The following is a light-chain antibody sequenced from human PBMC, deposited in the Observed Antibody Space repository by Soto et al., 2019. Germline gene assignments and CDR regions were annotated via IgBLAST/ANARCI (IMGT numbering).Light chain of an antibody. J-gene: IGKJ3*01. CDR1: ESVHRN. V-gene: IGKV3-15*01. CDR2: YAS. CDR3: QHYGNWPPT. Sequence: EVVMTQSPATLSVSPGERVTLSCRASESVHRNLAWYQQKPGQGPSLLIYYASTMATGVPDRFTGSGSGTEFTLTISSLQSEDFGVYHCQHYGNWPPTFGPGTKVEIK.